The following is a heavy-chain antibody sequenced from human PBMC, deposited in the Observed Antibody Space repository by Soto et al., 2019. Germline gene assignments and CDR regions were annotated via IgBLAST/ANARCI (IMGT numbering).Heavy chain of an antibody. CDR2: IGTLGDT. D-gene: IGHD3-9*01. CDR3: VRGRSFDFASAPPPTFGP. V-gene: IGHV3-13*01. Sequence: QLVASGGGLVQPGGSLRLSCVASGFILSTHDLHWVRDTPGEGLEWVSGIGTLGDTFYGASVKGRFTISRENAKNSLYLQMNSPTVGDTAVYYCVRGRSFDFASAPPPTFGPWGQGTLVTVSS. J-gene: IGHJ5*02. CDR1: GFILSTHD.